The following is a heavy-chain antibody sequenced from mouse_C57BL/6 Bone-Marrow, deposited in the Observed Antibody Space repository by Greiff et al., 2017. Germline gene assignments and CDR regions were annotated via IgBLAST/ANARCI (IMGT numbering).Heavy chain of an antibody. CDR3: AREGASMVQYDGRDY. CDR2: IYPRSGNT. V-gene: IGHV1-81*01. J-gene: IGHJ4*01. D-gene: IGHD2-10*02. CDR1: GYTFTSYG. Sequence: QVQLQQSGAELARPGASVKLSCKASGYTFTSYGISWVKQRTGQGLEWIGEIYPRSGNTYYNEKFKGKATLTADKSSSTAYMELHSLTSEDSAVYFCAREGASMVQYDGRDYWGQGTSVTVSS.